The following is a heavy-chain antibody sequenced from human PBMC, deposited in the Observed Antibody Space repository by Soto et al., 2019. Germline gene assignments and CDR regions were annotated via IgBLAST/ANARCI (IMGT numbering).Heavy chain of an antibody. Sequence: QVQLQESGPGLVKPSQTLSLTCTVSGGSISSGGYYWSWIRQHPGKGLEWIGYIYYSGSTYYNPSLKRRXSIXVXTSKNQFSLKLSSVTAADTAVYYCAREPRPDWYFDLWGRGTLVTVSS. J-gene: IGHJ2*01. V-gene: IGHV4-31*03. CDR2: IYYSGST. CDR1: GGSISSGGYY. CDR3: AREPRPDWYFDL.